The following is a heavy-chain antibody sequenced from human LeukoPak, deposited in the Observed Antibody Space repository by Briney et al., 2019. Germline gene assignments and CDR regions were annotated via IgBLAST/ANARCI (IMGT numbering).Heavy chain of an antibody. CDR1: LGSLRAYY. CDR2: INKSEDR. D-gene: IGHD4-11*01. CDR3: ARGRYSNWERYYYMDV. J-gene: IGHJ6*03. Sequence: SETLSLTCAVYLGSLRAYYWSWVRPSPGKGLKWIWEINKSEDRKYNPSLKSRVTISVDTSKNQVYLKLRCVTAEETAVYYCARGRYSNWERYYYMDVWGKGATVTVSS. V-gene: IGHV4-34*01.